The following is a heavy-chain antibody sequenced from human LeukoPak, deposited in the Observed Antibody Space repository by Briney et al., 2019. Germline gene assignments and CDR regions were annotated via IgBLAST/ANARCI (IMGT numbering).Heavy chain of an antibody. CDR1: GFPFTSYW. Sequence: GGSLRPSCAASGFPFTSYWLSWVRQAPGKGLEWVAVISYDGSNKYYADSVKGRFTISRDNSKNTLYLQMNSLRAEDTAVYYCARGASSTIFGVVTQNPYYYYYGMDVWGQATTVTVSS. D-gene: IGHD3-3*01. V-gene: IGHV3-30-3*01. CDR3: ARGASSTIFGVVTQNPYYYYYGMDV. J-gene: IGHJ6*02. CDR2: ISYDGSNK.